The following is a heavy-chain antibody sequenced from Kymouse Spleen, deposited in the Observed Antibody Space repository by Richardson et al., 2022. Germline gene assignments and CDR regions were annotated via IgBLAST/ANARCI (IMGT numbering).Heavy chain of an antibody. D-gene: IGHD1-7*01. CDR3: AREGYNNWNYEGFYYYYYGMDV. Sequence: QVQLQESGPGLVKPSGTLSLTCAVSGGSISSSNWWSWVRQPPGKGLEWIGEIYHSGSTNYNPSLKSRVTISVDKSKNQFSLKLSSVTAADTAVYYCAREGYNNWNYEGFYYYYYGMDVWGQGTTVTVSS. V-gene: IGHV4-4*02. J-gene: IGHJ6*02. CDR2: IYHSGST. CDR1: GGSISSSNW.